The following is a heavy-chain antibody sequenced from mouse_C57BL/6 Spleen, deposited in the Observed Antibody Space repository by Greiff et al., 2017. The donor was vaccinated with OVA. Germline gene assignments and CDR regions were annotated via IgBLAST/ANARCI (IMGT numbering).Heavy chain of an antibody. V-gene: IGHV5-17*01. CDR2: ISSGSSTI. D-gene: IGHD1-1*01. CDR1: GFTFSDYG. Sequence: DVKLVESGGGLVKPGGSLKLSCAASGFTFSDYGMHWVRQAPEKGLEWVAYISSGSSTIYYADTVKGRFTISRDNAKNTLFLQMTSLRSEDTAMYYCASGSSSYYFDDWGKGTTLTVSS. CDR3: ASGSSSYYFDD. J-gene: IGHJ2*01.